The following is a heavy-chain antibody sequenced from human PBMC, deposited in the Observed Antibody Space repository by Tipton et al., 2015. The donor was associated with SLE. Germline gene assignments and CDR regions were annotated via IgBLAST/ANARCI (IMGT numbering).Heavy chain of an antibody. Sequence: TLSLTCAVSGYSISSGYYWGWIRQPPGKGLEWIGEINHSGSTNYNPSLKSRVTISVDTSKNQFSLKLSSVTAADTAVYYCARGLFGSGSHAFDIWGQGTMVTVPS. J-gene: IGHJ3*02. CDR3: ARGLFGSGSHAFDI. D-gene: IGHD3-10*01. CDR1: GYSISSGYY. CDR2: INHSGST. V-gene: IGHV4-38-2*01.